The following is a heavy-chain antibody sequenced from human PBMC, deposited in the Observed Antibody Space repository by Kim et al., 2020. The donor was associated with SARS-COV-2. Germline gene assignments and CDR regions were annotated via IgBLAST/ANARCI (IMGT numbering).Heavy chain of an antibody. D-gene: IGHD3-10*01. CDR2: IIPIFGTA. J-gene: IGHJ4*02. CDR1: GGTFSSYA. CDR3: ARWHYYGSGSSNFDY. V-gene: IGHV1-69*13. Sequence: SVKVSCKASGGTFSSYAISWVRQAPGQGLEWMGGIIPIFGTANYAQKFQGRVTITADESTSTAYMELSSLRSEDTAVYYCARWHYYGSGSSNFDYWGQGTLVTVSS.